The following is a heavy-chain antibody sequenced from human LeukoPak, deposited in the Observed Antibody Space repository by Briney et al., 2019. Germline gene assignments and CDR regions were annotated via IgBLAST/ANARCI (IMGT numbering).Heavy chain of an antibody. V-gene: IGHV1-18*01. CDR2: ISAYNGNT. CDR3: ARVKSGYDFWSGYPLGTAGYYYYYMDV. J-gene: IGHJ6*03. D-gene: IGHD3-3*01. Sequence: GASVKVSCKASGYTFTGYGISWVRQAPGQGLEWMGWISAYNGNTNYAQKLQGRVTMTTDTSTSTAYMELRSLRSDDTAVYYCARVKSGYDFWSGYPLGTAGYYYYYMDVWGKGTTVTVSS. CDR1: GYTFTGYG.